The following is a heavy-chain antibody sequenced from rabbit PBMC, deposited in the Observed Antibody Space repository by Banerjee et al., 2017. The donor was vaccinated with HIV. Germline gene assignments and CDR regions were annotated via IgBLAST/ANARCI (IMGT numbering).Heavy chain of an antibody. Sequence: QEQLEESGGGLVQPEGSLTVTCTASGFSFSSGYDMCWVRQAPGKGLEWIACIYAGSSGSTSYASWAKGRFTISKTSSTTVTLQMTSLTAADTATYFCARDGSSYYTFNLWGPGTLVTVS. J-gene: IGHJ4*01. V-gene: IGHV1S45*01. D-gene: IGHD8-1*01. CDR3: ARDGSSYYTFNL. CDR2: IYAGSSGST. CDR1: GFSFSSGYD.